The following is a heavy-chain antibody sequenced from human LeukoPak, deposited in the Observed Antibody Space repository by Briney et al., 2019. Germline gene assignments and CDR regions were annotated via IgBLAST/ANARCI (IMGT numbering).Heavy chain of an antibody. V-gene: IGHV1-46*01. CDR2: INPSGGST. J-gene: IGHJ5*02. CDR1: GYTFTSYY. D-gene: IGHD3-22*01. CDR3: ARDLETYYYDSSGQRGDWFDP. Sequence: ASVKVSCKASGYTFTSYYMHWVRQAPGQGLEWMGIINPSGGSTSYAQKFQGRVTMTRDTSTSTVYMELSSLRSEDTAVYYCARDLETYYYDSSGQRGDWFDPWGQGTLVTVSS.